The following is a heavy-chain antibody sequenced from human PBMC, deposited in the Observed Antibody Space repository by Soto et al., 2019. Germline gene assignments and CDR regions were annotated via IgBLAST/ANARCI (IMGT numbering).Heavy chain of an antibody. CDR3: ATGVVVPAATRAFDI. CDR2: ISGSGSST. D-gene: IGHD2-2*01. Sequence: GGFLRLPCAASGFTFIIYAMSWVRKAPGKGLEWVSAISGSGSSTYYADSVKGRFTISRDNSKNTLYLQMNSLRAEDTAVYYCATGVVVPAATRAFDIWGQGTMVTVSS. CDR1: GFTFIIYA. J-gene: IGHJ3*02. V-gene: IGHV3-23*01.